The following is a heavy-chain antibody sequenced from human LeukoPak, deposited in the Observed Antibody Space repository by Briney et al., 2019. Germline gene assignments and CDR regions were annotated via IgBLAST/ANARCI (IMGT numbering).Heavy chain of an antibody. D-gene: IGHD5-12*01. Sequence: ASVKVSCKASGYTFTGYYMHWVRQAPGQGLEWMGRINPNSGGTNYAQKFQGRVTMTRDTSISTAYMELSRLRSDDTAVYYCARAWRYSAYDFTYYFDYWGQGTLVTVSS. CDR2: INPNSGGT. CDR1: GYTFTGYY. V-gene: IGHV1-2*06. CDR3: ARAWRYSAYDFTYYFDY. J-gene: IGHJ4*02.